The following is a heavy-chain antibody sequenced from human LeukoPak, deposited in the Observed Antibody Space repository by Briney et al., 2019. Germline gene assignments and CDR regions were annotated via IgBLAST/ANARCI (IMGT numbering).Heavy chain of an antibody. CDR2: INQDGSAE. V-gene: IGHV3-7*01. D-gene: IGHD4-17*01. J-gene: IGHJ4*02. CDR1: GFTFSTYS. CDR3: VRLFGGVTTFDY. Sequence: GGSLRLSCAASGFTFSTYSMSWVRQAPGKGLDWVASINQDGSAEYYVDSVRGRFTISRDNAKNSLYLQVNSLRVDDTAVYYCVRLFGGVTTFDYWGQGTLVTVSP.